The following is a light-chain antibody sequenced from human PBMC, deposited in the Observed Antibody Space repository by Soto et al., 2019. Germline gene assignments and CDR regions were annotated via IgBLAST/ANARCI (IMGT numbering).Light chain of an antibody. CDR3: CSYVGGYSYV. V-gene: IGLV2-11*01. J-gene: IGLJ1*01. CDR2: DVS. Sequence: QSALTQPRSVSGSPGQSVTVSCIGTSSDVGDYNSVSWYQQHPGKAPKPMIYDVSKRPSGVPDRFSGSESGNTASLTISGLQAEDEADYYCCSYVGGYSYVFGIGTKVTVL. CDR1: SSDVGDYNS.